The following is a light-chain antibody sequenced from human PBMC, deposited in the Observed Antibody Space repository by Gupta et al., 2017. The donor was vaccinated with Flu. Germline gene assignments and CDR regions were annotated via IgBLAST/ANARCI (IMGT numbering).Light chain of an antibody. V-gene: IGKV1-33*01. J-gene: IGKJ4*01. CDR2: DAS. CDR1: QDIRNY. Sequence: DIQMTQSPSSLSASVGDRVTITCQASQDIRNYLNWYQHKPGKAPKLLIFDASNLDGGVPSRFSGSGSGTHFTFTINSLQSEDFATYYCQQVDHLSPSFGGGTKVEIK. CDR3: QQVDHLSPS.